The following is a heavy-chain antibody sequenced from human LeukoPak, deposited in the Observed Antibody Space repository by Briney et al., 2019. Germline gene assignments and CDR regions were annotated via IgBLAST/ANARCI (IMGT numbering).Heavy chain of an antibody. CDR3: ASFGGSQDPEWGY. CDR2: ISAYNGNT. CDR1: GGTFSSYA. Sequence: ASVTVSCKASGGTFSSYAISWVRQAPGQGLEWMGWISAYNGNTNYAQKLQGRVTMTTDTSTSTAYMELRSLRSDDTAVYYCASFGGSQDPEWGYWGQGTLVTVSS. J-gene: IGHJ4*02. D-gene: IGHD1-26*01. V-gene: IGHV1-18*01.